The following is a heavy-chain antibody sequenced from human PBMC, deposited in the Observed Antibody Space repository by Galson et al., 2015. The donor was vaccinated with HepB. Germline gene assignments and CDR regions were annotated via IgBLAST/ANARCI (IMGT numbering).Heavy chain of an antibody. D-gene: IGHD2-8*01. CDR1: GGSFSLYA. Sequence: SVRVSYKACGGSFSLYASSWVRQAPGQGLEWVGGIIPILGIANYAQKFQVRVPMTADNSTRTGYMVLRSLRSEYTAVYYGAKDTPSRVWGQGTLVTVSS. J-gene: IGHJ4*02. CDR3: AKDTPSRV. V-gene: IGHV1-69*10. CDR2: IIPILGIA.